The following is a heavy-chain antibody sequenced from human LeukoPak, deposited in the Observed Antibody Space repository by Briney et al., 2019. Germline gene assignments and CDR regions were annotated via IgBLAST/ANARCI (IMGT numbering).Heavy chain of an antibody. Sequence: PGGSLRLSCAASGFTFSSYSMNWVRQAPGKGLEWVSSISSSSSYIYYADSVKGRFTISRDNAKNSLYLQMNSLRAEDTAVYYCAREGYDYVWGSYAPPDYWGQGTLVTVSS. CDR3: AREGYDYVWGSYAPPDY. CDR2: ISSSSSYI. CDR1: GFTFSSYS. J-gene: IGHJ4*02. D-gene: IGHD3-16*01. V-gene: IGHV3-21*01.